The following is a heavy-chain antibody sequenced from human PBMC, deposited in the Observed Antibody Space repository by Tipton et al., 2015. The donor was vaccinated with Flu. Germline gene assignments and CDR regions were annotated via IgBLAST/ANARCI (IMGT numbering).Heavy chain of an antibody. V-gene: IGHV4-38-2*01. D-gene: IGHD3-10*01. CDR2: ISHSGST. CDR1: GDSIGSRYF. Sequence: LRLSCSVSGDSIGSRYFWGWIRQPPGKGLEWIGSISHSGSTYYNPSLKSRATISVDTTKNQFSQKLSSVTAADTAVYYCARSTYYYGSGSSDYWGQGTLVTVSS. CDR3: ARSTYYYGSGSSDY. J-gene: IGHJ4*02.